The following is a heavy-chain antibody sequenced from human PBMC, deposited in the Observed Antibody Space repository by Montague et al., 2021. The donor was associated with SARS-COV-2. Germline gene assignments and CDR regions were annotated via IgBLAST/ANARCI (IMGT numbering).Heavy chain of an antibody. V-gene: IGHV3-30-3*01. CDR3: ARVLGGSYGMDV. Sequence: SLRLSCAASGFTFSSYAMHWVRQAPGKGLEWVAVISYDGSNKYYADSVKGRFTISRDNSKNTLYLQMNSLRAEDTAVYYCARVLGGSYGMDVWGQGTTVTVSS. J-gene: IGHJ6*02. D-gene: IGHD2-8*01. CDR2: ISYDGSNK. CDR1: GFTFSSYA.